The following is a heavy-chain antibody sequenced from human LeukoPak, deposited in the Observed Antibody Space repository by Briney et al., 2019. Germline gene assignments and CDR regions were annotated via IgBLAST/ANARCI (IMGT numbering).Heavy chain of an antibody. J-gene: IGHJ4*02. Sequence: GRSLRLSCAASGFTVSSNYMSWVSQVPGNGLEWVSVKHSGGSTYYAGSVKGRFTISRDNCKNTLYLQMNSLRAEDTAVYYCARESGPGYWGQGTLVTVSS. D-gene: IGHD2-8*02. CDR1: GFTVSSNY. CDR3: ARESGPGY. CDR2: KHSGGST. V-gene: IGHV3-66*01.